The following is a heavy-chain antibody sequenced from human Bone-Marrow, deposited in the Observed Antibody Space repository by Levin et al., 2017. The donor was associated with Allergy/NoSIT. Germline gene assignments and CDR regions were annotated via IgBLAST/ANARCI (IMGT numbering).Heavy chain of an antibody. D-gene: IGHD3-10*01. Sequence: HPGGSLRLSCAASGLPFNYAMSWVRQAPGKGLEWVAAISGSGEATFYTDSLKGRFTISRDNSRNTLYLQMNSLRADDTAVYYCAKQGWASNGAGSYLDYWGQGTLVSVSS. J-gene: IGHJ4*02. CDR3: AKQGWASNGAGSYLDY. CDR1: GLPFNYA. CDR2: ISGSGEAT. V-gene: IGHV3-23*01.